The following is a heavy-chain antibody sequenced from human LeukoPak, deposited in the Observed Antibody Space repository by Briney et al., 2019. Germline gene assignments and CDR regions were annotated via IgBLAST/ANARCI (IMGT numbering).Heavy chain of an antibody. D-gene: IGHD3-22*01. CDR2: FDPEHGET. V-gene: IGHV1-24*01. CDR3: ATGRLYYDRRGYYENDAFDL. J-gene: IGHJ3*01. CDR1: TYTLTELS. Sequence: ASVKVSCKVSTYTLTELSIHWVRQAPGKGLEWTGGFDPEHGETIYAQKFQGRVIMTEDTSTDTAYMELSGLRSEDTAVYYCATGRLYYDRRGYYENDAFDLWGHGTRVTVTS.